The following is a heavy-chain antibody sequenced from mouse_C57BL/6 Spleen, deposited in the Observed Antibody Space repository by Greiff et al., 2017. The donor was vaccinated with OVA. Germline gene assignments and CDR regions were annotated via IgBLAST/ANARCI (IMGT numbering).Heavy chain of an antibody. Sequence: QVQLQQPGPELVKPGASVKLSCKASGYTFTSYWMHWVKQRPGQGLEWIGNINPSNGGTNYNEKFKSKATLTVDKSSSTAYMQLSSLTSEDSAVYYCARGGYDGYYVFAYWGQGTLVTVSA. CDR3: ARGGYDGYYVFAY. J-gene: IGHJ3*01. D-gene: IGHD2-3*01. V-gene: IGHV1-53*01. CDR2: INPSNGGT. CDR1: GYTFTSYW.